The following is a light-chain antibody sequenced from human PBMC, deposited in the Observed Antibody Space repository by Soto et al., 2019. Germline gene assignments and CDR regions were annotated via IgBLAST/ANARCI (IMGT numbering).Light chain of an antibody. CDR2: LEGSGSY. V-gene: IGLV4-60*02. Sequence: QSVLTQSSSASASLGSSVKLTCTLSSGHSSDIIAWHQQQPGKAPRYLMKLEGSGSYNKGSGVPDRFSGSSSGADRYLTISNLEVEEEADYYCETGDSHTPVVFGGGTKLTVL. CDR1: SGHSSDI. J-gene: IGLJ2*01. CDR3: ETGDSHTPVV.